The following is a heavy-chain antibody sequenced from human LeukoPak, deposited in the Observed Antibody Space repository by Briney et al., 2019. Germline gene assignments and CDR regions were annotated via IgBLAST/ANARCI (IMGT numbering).Heavy chain of an antibody. D-gene: IGHD6-13*01. CDR1: GFTFSSYL. J-gene: IGHJ4*02. V-gene: IGHV3-7*01. CDR3: ARDIEAAGLFLDY. CDR2: MKYDGSEK. Sequence: GGSLRLSCAASGFTFSSYLMSWVRQAPGKGLGWVANMKYDGSEKYYVDSVKGRFTISRDNAKNSLYLQMNSLRAEDTAVYYCARDIEAAGLFLDYWGQGTLVTVSS.